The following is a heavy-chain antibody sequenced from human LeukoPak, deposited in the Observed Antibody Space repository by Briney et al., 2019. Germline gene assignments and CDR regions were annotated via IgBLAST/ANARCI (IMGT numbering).Heavy chain of an antibody. V-gene: IGHV4-59*08. Sequence: SETLSLTCTVSGGSISSYYWSWIRQPPGKGLEWIGYIYYSGSTNYNPSLKSRVTISVDTSKNQFSLKLSSVTAADTAVYCCARHQRDGYNSRDAFDIWGQGTMVTVSS. D-gene: IGHD5-24*01. CDR2: IYYSGST. J-gene: IGHJ3*02. CDR1: GGSISSYY. CDR3: ARHQRDGYNSRDAFDI.